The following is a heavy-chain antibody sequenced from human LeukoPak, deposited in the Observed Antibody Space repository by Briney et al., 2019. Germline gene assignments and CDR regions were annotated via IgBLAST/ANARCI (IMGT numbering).Heavy chain of an antibody. V-gene: IGHV3-23*01. J-gene: IGHJ4*02. CDR2: IGGSGGST. CDR1: GFTFDDYA. Sequence: RGSLRLSCAASGFTFDDYAMHWVRQVPGKGLEWVSAIGGSGGSTYYADSVKGRFTISRDNSKNTVYLQMNSLRAEDTAVYYCAQLGDVDYWGQGTLVTVSS. CDR3: AQLGDVDY.